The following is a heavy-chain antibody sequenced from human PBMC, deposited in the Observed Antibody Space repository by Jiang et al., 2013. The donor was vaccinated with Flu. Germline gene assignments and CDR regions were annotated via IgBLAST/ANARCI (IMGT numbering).Heavy chain of an antibody. V-gene: IGHV1-24*01. CDR3: ATDGSAVAGSRYYYGMDV. CDR1: GYTLTELS. J-gene: IGHJ6*02. Sequence: KVSGYTLTELSMHWVRQAPGKGLEWMGGFDPEDGETIYAQKFQGRVTMTEDTSTDTAYTELSSLRSEDTAVYYCATDGSAVAGSRYYYGMDVWGQGTTVTVSS. D-gene: IGHD6-19*01. CDR2: FDPEDGET.